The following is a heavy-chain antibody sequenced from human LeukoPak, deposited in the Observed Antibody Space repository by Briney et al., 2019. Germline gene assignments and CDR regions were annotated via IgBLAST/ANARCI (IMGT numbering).Heavy chain of an antibody. D-gene: IGHD2-2*01. Sequence: GGSLRLSCAASGFTLSTFDMNWVRQAPGKGLEWVSSISTSSRYIYYRDSVKCRFTISRDDAKNSLYLQMNSLTVEDTAVYYCARADCSGSTCYLRHSWFDPWGQGTLVTVSS. J-gene: IGHJ5*02. V-gene: IGHV3-21*06. CDR1: GFTLSTFD. CDR2: ISTSSRYI. CDR3: ARADCSGSTCYLRHSWFDP.